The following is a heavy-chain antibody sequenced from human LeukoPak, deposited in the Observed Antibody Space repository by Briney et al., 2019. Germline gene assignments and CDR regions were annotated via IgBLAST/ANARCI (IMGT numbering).Heavy chain of an antibody. V-gene: IGHV4-59*08. CDR1: GGSISTYY. D-gene: IGHD3-10*01. J-gene: IGHJ4*02. CDR2: MYYSGTT. CDR3: ARQTGSGLFSLP. Sequence: SETLSLTCTVSGGSISTYYWSWIRQPPGKGLEWIGYMYYSGTTNYNPSLRSRVTISADTSKNQFSLKLSSVTAADTAVYHCARQTGSGLFSLPGGQGTLVTISS.